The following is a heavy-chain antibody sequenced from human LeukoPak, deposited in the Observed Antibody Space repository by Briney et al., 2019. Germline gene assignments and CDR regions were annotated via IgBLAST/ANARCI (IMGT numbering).Heavy chain of an antibody. V-gene: IGHV4-39*07. J-gene: IGHJ4*02. CDR3: ARAHGRSIAARLDY. Sequence: SETLSLTCTVSGGSISSSSYYWGWIRQPPGKGLEWIGSIYYSGSTYYNPSLKSRVTISVDTSKNQFSLKLSSVTAADTAVYYCARAHGRSIAARLDYWGQGTLVTVSS. CDR2: IYYSGST. CDR1: GGSISSSSYY. D-gene: IGHD6-6*01.